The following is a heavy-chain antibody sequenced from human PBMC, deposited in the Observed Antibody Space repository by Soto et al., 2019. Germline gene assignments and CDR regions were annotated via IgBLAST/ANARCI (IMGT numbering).Heavy chain of an antibody. CDR3: ARAPTVTTVDYYYCMDV. J-gene: IGHJ6*03. CDR2: MNPNSGNT. V-gene: IGHV1-8*01. CDR1: GYTFTSYD. D-gene: IGHD4-4*01. Sequence: ASVKVSCKASGYTFTSYDINWVRQATGQGLEWMEWMNPNSGNTGYAQKFQGRVTMTRNTSISTAYMELSSLRSEDTAVYYCARAPTVTTVDYYYCMDVWGKGTTVTVSS.